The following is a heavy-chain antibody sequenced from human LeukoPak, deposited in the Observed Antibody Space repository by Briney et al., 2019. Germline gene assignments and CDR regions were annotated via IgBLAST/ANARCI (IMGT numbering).Heavy chain of an antibody. V-gene: IGHV4-4*07. CDR3: ARGEGSSSWYEPYFDP. D-gene: IGHD6-13*01. CDR1: GGSISSYY. J-gene: IGHJ5*02. Sequence: SETLSLTCTVSGGSISSYYWSWIRQPAGKGLEWIGRIYTSGSTNYNPSLKSRVTMSVDTSKNQFSLKLSSVTAADTAVYYCARGEGSSSWYEPYFDPRGQGTLVTVSS. CDR2: IYTSGST.